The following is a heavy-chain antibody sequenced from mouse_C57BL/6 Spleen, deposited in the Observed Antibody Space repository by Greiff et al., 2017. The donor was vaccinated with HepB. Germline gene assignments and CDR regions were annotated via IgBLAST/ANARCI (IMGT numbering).Heavy chain of an antibody. Sequence: VQLQQSGAELVRPGSSVKLSCKASGYTFTSYWMDWVKQRPGQGLEWIGNIYPSDSETHYNQKFKDKATLTVDKSSSTAYMQLSSLTSEDSAVYYCARDSYYGMDYWGQGTSVTVSS. CDR3: ARDSYYGMDY. V-gene: IGHV1-61*01. J-gene: IGHJ4*01. CDR2: IYPSDSET. CDR1: GYTFTSYW.